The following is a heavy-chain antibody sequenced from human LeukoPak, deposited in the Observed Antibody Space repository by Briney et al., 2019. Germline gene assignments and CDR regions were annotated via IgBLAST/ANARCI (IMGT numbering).Heavy chain of an antibody. J-gene: IGHJ5*02. CDR2: IYYSGST. V-gene: IGHV4-59*01. Sequence: SETLSLTCTVSGGSISSYYWSWIRQPPGKGLEWIGDIYYSGSTNYNPSLKSRVTISVDTSKNQFSLKLSSVTAAETAVYYCARERRVRGVHSNWFDPWGQGTLVTVSS. D-gene: IGHD3-10*01. CDR3: ARERRVRGVHSNWFDP. CDR1: GGSISSYY.